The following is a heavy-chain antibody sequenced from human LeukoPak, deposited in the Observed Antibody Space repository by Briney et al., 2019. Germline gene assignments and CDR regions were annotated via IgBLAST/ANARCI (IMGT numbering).Heavy chain of an antibody. J-gene: IGHJ5*02. V-gene: IGHV1-2*02. CDR1: GYTFTGYY. CDR3: ARELTSRRWFDP. Sequence: GASVKVSCRASGYTFTGYYMHWVRQAPGQGLEWMGWINPNSGGTNYAQKFQGRVTMTRDTSISTAYMELSRLRSDDTAVYYCARELTSRRWFDPWGQGTLVTVSS. CDR2: INPNSGGT.